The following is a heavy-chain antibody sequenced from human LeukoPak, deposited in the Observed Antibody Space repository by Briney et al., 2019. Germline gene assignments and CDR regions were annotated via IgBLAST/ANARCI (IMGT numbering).Heavy chain of an antibody. J-gene: IGHJ4*02. CDR1: GFTFSSYE. D-gene: IGHD6-6*01. Sequence: GGSLRLSCAASGFTFSSYEMNWVRQAPGKGLEWVSYISSSGSTIYYADSVKGRFTISRDNAKNSLFLQMNSLRAEDTGVYYCARTGYSSSSTDYWGQGTLATVSS. CDR2: ISSSGSTI. CDR3: ARTGYSSSSTDY. V-gene: IGHV3-48*03.